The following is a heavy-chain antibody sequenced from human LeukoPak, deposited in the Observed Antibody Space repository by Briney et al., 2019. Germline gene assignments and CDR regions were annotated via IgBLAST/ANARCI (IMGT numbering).Heavy chain of an antibody. J-gene: IGHJ4*02. CDR1: GFTFSNAR. CDR2: IKSNIDGGTT. Sequence: GGSLRLSCAASGFTFSNARMSWVRQAPGKGLEWVGRIKSNIDGGTTDYAAPVKGRFTFSRDDSKNTLYLQMNSLKTEDTAVYYCSTEPDHWGQGTLVTVSS. V-gene: IGHV3-15*01. CDR3: STEPDH.